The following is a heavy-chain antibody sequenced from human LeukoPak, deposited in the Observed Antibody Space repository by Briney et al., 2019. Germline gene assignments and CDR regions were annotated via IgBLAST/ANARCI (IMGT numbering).Heavy chain of an antibody. V-gene: IGHV3-23*01. J-gene: IGHJ3*02. CDR3: ARDFHWNDSSGYYAFDI. CDR1: GFTFSSYA. Sequence: GGSLRLSCAASGFTFSSYAMSWVRQAPGKGLEWVSAISGSGGSTYYADSVKGRFTISRDNSKNTLYLQMNSLRAEDTAVYYCARDFHWNDSSGYYAFDIWGQGTMVTVSS. CDR2: ISGSGGST. D-gene: IGHD3-22*01.